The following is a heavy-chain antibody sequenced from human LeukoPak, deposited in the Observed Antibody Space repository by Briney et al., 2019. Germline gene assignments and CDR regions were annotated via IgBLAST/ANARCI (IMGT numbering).Heavy chain of an antibody. CDR2: IWSDGSNK. CDR3: AKDAQRGFDYSNSLEY. V-gene: IGHV3-33*06. D-gene: IGHD4-11*01. J-gene: IGHJ4*02. Sequence: GRSLRLSCAASGFTFSRYGLHWVRQAPGKGLEWVAVIWSDGSNKYYADSVKGRFTISRDDSKKTLYLQMSSLRGEDTAVYYCAKDAQRGFDYSNSLEYWGQGTLVTVSS. CDR1: GFTFSRYG.